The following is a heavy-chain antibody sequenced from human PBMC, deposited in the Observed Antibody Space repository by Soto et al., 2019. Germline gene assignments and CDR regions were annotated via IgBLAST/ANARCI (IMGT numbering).Heavy chain of an antibody. V-gene: IGHV1-2*02. D-gene: IGHD5-12*01. CDR1: GYTFTGYY. Sequence: QVQLVQSGAEVKKPGASVKVSCKASGYTFTGYYMHWVRQAPGQGLEWMGWINPNSGGTNYAQKFQGRVTMTRDTSISTAYMELSRLRSDDTAVYYXXXXXXSGYDGASGGMDVWGQGTTVTVSS. CDR3: XXXXXSGYDGASGGMDV. CDR2: INPNSGGT. J-gene: IGHJ6*02.